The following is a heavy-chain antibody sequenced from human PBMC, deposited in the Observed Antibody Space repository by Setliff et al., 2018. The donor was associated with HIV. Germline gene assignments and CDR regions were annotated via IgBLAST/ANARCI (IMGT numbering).Heavy chain of an antibody. D-gene: IGHD4-17*01. CDR2: VSFSGST. CDR1: GESFSGYY. J-gene: IGHJ6*03. CDR3: ARGLKNEVDYGGNSKYYSYYYMDV. Sequence: PSETLSLTCTIYGESFSGYYCSWIRQPPGKGLEWIGEVSFSGSTNYSPSLKSRVTISVDTSKNQFSLKLSSVTAADTAVFYCARGLKNEVDYGGNSKYYSYYYMDVWGKGTTVTVSS. V-gene: IGHV4-34*01.